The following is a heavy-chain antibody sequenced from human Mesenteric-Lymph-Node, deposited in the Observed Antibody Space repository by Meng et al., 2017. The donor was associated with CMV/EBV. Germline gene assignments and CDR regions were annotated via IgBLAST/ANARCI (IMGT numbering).Heavy chain of an antibody. D-gene: IGHD2-2*01. CDR1: GGSLSSGDYS. Sequence: SETLSLTCSVSGGSLSSGDYSWSWIRQPPGKGLEWIGYIHYSGSPYYNRSLKSRVTISRDTSKNQFSLKLSSVTAADTAVYYCARGLLYCSSTSCLSWFDPWGQGTLVTVSS. V-gene: IGHV4-30-4*08. J-gene: IGHJ5*02. CDR3: ARGLLYCSSTSCLSWFDP. CDR2: IHYSGSP.